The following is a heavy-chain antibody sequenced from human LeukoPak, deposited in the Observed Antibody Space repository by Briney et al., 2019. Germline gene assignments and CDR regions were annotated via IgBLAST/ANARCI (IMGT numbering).Heavy chain of an antibody. D-gene: IGHD3-9*01. CDR3: AKSADYDILTGYYNAFDY. Sequence: GGSLRLSCAASGFTFSSYSMNWVRQAPGKGLEWVSYISSSSSTIYYADSVKGRFTISRDNAKNSLYLQMNSLRAEDTAVYYCAKSADYDILTGYYNAFDYWGQGTLVTVSS. CDR2: ISSSSSTI. J-gene: IGHJ4*02. CDR1: GFTFSSYS. V-gene: IGHV3-48*01.